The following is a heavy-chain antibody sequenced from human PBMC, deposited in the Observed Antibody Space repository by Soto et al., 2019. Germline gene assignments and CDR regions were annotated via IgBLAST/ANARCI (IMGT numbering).Heavy chain of an antibody. J-gene: IGHJ5*02. D-gene: IGHD1-1*01. CDR1: GASISGFY. Sequence: SETLSLTCTVSGASISGFYWSWIRKSAGKGLEWIGRIYATGTTDYNPSLKSRVMMSVDTSKKQFSLKLRSVTAADTAVYYCVRDGTKTLRDWFDPWGQGISLTVSS. CDR2: IYATGTT. CDR3: VRDGTKTLRDWFDP. V-gene: IGHV4-4*07.